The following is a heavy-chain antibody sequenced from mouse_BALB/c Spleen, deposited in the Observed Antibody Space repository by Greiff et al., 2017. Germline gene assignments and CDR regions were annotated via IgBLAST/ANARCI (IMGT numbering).Heavy chain of an antibody. CDR1: GFTFSSYG. J-gene: IGHJ3*01. D-gene: IGHD2-1*01. Sequence: DVQLVESGGGLVQPGGSLKLSCAASGFTFSSYGMSWVRQTPDKRLELVATINSNGGSTYYPDSVKGRFTISRDNAKNTLYLQMSSLKSEDTAMYYCARDVGYYGTLFAYWGQGTLVTVSA. V-gene: IGHV5-6-3*01. CDR2: INSNGGST. CDR3: ARDVGYYGTLFAY.